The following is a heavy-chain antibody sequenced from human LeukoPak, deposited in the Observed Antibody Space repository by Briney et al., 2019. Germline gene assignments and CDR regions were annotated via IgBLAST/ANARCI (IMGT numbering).Heavy chain of an antibody. CDR3: ARGGVAGTIKNPYYFDY. CDR2: ISRTSTYI. J-gene: IGHJ4*02. CDR1: GFSFSGNS. V-gene: IGHV3-21*01. Sequence: PGGSLRLSCVGSGFSFSGNSMNWVRQAPGKGLEWVSGISRTSTYIYYADSVQGRFTISRDNAKNSLYLQMDSLRAEDTAVYYCARGGVAGTIKNPYYFDYWGQGTLVTVSS. D-gene: IGHD6-19*01.